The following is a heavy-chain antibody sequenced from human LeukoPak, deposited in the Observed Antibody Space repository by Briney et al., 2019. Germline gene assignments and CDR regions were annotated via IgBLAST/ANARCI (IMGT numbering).Heavy chain of an antibody. D-gene: IGHD1-26*01. V-gene: IGHV3-7*01. CDR3: ARDRGWGLRFLDY. J-gene: IGHJ4*02. CDR2: IKQDGSEK. Sequence: PGGSLRLSCAASGFTLSSYWMTWVRQAPGKGLGWVANIKQDGSEKYYVDSVKGRFTISRDNAQNSLYLQMNSLRAEDTAVYYCARDRGWGLRFLDYWGQGTLVTVSS. CDR1: GFTLSSYW.